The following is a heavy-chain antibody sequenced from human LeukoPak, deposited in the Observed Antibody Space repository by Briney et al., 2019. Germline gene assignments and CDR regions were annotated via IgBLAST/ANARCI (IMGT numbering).Heavy chain of an antibody. Sequence: PSGTLSLTCAVYGGSFSGYYWSWIRQPPGKGLEWIGEINHSGSTNYNPSLKSRVTISVDTSKNQFSLKLSSVTAADTAVYYCARGLNSGSYAYWGQGTLVTVSS. CDR2: INHSGST. CDR3: ARGLNSGSYAY. J-gene: IGHJ4*02. D-gene: IGHD1-26*01. V-gene: IGHV4-34*01. CDR1: GGSFSGYY.